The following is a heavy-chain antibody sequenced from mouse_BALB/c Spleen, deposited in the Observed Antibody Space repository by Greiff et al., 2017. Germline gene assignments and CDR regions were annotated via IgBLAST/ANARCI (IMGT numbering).Heavy chain of an antibody. D-gene: IGHD1-1*01. Sequence: VHLQQSGAELVKPGASVKLSCTASGFNIKDTYMHWVKQRPEQGLEWIGRIDPANGNTKYDPKFQGKATITADTSSNTAYLQLSSLTSEDTAVYYCARSGSSYDYYAMDYWGQGTSVTVSS. J-gene: IGHJ4*01. CDR3: ARSGSSYDYYAMDY. CDR1: GFNIKDTY. V-gene: IGHV14-3*02. CDR2: IDPANGNT.